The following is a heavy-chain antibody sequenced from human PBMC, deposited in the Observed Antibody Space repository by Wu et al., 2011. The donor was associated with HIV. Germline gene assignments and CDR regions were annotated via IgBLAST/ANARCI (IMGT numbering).Heavy chain of an antibody. D-gene: IGHD5-24*01. CDR2: IYPSDSDT. CDR3: ASRDGYNYILDL. V-gene: IGHV5-51*01. CDR1: GYRFTNFW. J-gene: IGHJ5*02. Sequence: VQLVQSGTEVRKPGESLRISCKYSGYRFTNFWIGWVRQMPGKGLEWMGFIYPSDSDTTYSPSFQGQVTISADRSLSTAYLQWSSLKASDTAMYFCASRDGYNYILDLWGQGTLVTVSS.